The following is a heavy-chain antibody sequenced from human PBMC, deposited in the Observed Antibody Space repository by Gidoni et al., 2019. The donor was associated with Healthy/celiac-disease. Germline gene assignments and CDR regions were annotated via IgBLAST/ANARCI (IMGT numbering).Heavy chain of an antibody. CDR1: GFTFSSYA. J-gene: IGHJ4*02. D-gene: IGHD3-10*01. Sequence: QVQLVESGGGVVQPGRSLRLSCAASGFTFSSYAMHWVRQAPGKGLECVAVISYDGSNKYYADSVKGRFTISRDNSKNTLYLQMNSLRAEDTAVYYCARDPGYGSGRGIFDYWGQGTLVTVSS. V-gene: IGHV3-30-3*01. CDR3: ARDPGYGSGRGIFDY. CDR2: ISYDGSNK.